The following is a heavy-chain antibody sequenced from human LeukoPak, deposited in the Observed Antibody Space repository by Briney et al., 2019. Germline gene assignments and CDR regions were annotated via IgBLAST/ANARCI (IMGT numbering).Heavy chain of an antibody. D-gene: IGHD2/OR15-2a*01. J-gene: IGHJ4*02. CDR1: ALTFSSYT. V-gene: IGHV3-30-3*01. Sequence: PGGSLRLSRSPSALTFSSYTMQGGRQAPRKGLEWVAVISYDGSNKYYADSVKGRFTISRDNSKNTLYLQMNSLRAEDTAVYYCARFYDYWGQGTLVTVSS. CDR2: ISYDGSNK. CDR3: ARFYDY.